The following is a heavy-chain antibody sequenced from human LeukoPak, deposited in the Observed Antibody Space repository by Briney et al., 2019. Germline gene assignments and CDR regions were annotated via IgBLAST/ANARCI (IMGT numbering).Heavy chain of an antibody. J-gene: IGHJ4*02. CDR1: GFTFSTYW. V-gene: IGHV3-23*01. Sequence: GGSLRLSCAASGFTFSTYWMHWVRQAPGKGLEWVSAISGSGGSTYYADSVKGRFTISRDNSKNTLYLQMNSLRAEDTAVYYCAKDPRFSSQFDYWGQGTLVTVSS. CDR2: ISGSGGST. D-gene: IGHD6-6*01. CDR3: AKDPRFSSQFDY.